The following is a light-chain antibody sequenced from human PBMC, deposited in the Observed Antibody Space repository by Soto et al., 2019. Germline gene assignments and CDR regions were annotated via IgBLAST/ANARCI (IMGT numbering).Light chain of an antibody. CDR3: QQRSSWPRT. CDR2: DAS. CDR1: QSVSTY. J-gene: IGKJ1*01. Sequence: EIVLTQSPATLSLSPGARATLACRASQSVSTYLAWYQQKPGQAPRVVIYDASNRATGIPPRFSGSGSGTDFTLTISSLEPEDFAVYYCQQRSSWPRTFGQGTKVEIK. V-gene: IGKV3-11*01.